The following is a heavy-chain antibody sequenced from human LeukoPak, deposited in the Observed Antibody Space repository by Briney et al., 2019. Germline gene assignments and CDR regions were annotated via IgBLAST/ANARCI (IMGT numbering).Heavy chain of an antibody. CDR1: GYTFTSYD. Sequence: ASVKVSCKASGYTFTSYDINWVRQATGRGLEWMGWMNPSGGNTGYAQKFLGRVNMPRDTSIRTAYMDLSNLRSEDTAVYFCARGCSGGSCNGMDVWGQGTTVTVSS. D-gene: IGHD2-15*01. J-gene: IGHJ6*02. V-gene: IGHV1-8*01. CDR3: ARGCSGGSCNGMDV. CDR2: MNPSGGNT.